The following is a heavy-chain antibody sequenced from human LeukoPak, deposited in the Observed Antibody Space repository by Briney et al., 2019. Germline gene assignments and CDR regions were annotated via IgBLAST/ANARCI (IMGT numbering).Heavy chain of an antibody. D-gene: IGHD2-2*01. CDR2: IYTSGST. CDR3: ARDHRNRSSTSCRYPYYYYMDV. J-gene: IGHJ6*03. CDR1: GGSISSYY. Sequence: PSETLSLTCTVSGGSISSYYWSWIRQPAGKGLEWIGRIYTSGSTNYNPSLKSRVTMSVDTSKNQFSLKLSSVTAADTAVYYCARDHRNRSSTSCRYPYYYYMDVWGKGTTVTVSS. V-gene: IGHV4-4*07.